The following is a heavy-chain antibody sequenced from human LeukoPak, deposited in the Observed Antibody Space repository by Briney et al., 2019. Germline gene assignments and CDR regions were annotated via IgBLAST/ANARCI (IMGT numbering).Heavy chain of an antibody. CDR1: GFTFSNYA. V-gene: IGHV3-64*01. J-gene: IGHJ6*04. D-gene: IGHD3-10*02. CDR2: ISSNGDTI. Sequence: GGSLRLSCAASGFTFSNYAMHWVRQAPGKGLEYVSSISSNGDTIYYANSVKGRFTISRDNAKNSLYLQMNSLRAEGTAVYYCAELGITMIGGVWGKGTTVTISS. CDR3: AELGITMIGGV.